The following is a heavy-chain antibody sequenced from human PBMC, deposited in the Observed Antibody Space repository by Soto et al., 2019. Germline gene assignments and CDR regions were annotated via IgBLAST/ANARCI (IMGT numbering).Heavy chain of an antibody. CDR2: INPSGGRT. CDR3: AGLYHYDSSGYFDY. Sequence: ASVKVSCKASGNSFTTYYMHWVRQAPGQGLEWMGIINPSGGRTTYAQKFQGRVTMTRDTSTSTFHMELSSLTSEDTAVYYCAGLYHYDSSGYFDYWGQGTLVTVSS. D-gene: IGHD3-22*01. J-gene: IGHJ4*02. V-gene: IGHV1-46*01. CDR1: GNSFTTYY.